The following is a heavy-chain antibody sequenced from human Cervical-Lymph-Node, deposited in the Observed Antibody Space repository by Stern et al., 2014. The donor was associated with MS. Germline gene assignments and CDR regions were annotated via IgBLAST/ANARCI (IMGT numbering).Heavy chain of an antibody. CDR3: TRGRGTNSYH. J-gene: IGHJ4*02. CDR2: IRTKRYDETT. Sequence: EVQLVESGGGLVQPGRSLRLSCTASGFTFGDYAMSWFCQAPGKGLEWVGFIRTKRYDETTQYGASVKGRFTISRDDSRSIAYLQMSSLKSEDTAVYYCTRGRGTNSYHWGQGVLVTVSS. D-gene: IGHD2-2*01. V-gene: IGHV3-49*03. CDR1: GFTFGDYA.